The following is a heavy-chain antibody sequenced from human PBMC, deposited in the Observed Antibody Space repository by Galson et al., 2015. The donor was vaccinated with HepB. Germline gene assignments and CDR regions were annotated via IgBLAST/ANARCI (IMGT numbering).Heavy chain of an antibody. D-gene: IGHD3-22*01. CDR2: IIPIFGTA. CDR1: GGTFSSYA. J-gene: IGHJ4*02. CDR3: ARVSDGSGYYWGGYYFDY. V-gene: IGHV1-69*01. Sequence: QSGAEVKKPGESLKISCKASGGTFSSYAISWVRQAPGQGLEWMGGIIPIFGTANYAQKFQGRVTITADESTSTAYMELSSLRSEDTAVYYCARVSDGSGYYWGGYYFDYWGQGTLVTVSS.